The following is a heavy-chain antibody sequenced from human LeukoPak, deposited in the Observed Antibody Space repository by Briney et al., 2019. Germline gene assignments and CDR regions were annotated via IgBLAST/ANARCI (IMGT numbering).Heavy chain of an antibody. D-gene: IGHD1-1*01. Sequence: GASVKVSCKASGYTFTSYDINWVRQATGQGLEWMGWMNPNSGNTGYAQKFQGRVTMTRNTSINTAYMELSSLRSEDTAVYYCARGSRPTLDLDYWGQGTLVTVSS. CDR3: ARGSRPTLDLDY. J-gene: IGHJ4*02. CDR2: MNPNSGNT. CDR1: GYTFTSYD. V-gene: IGHV1-8*01.